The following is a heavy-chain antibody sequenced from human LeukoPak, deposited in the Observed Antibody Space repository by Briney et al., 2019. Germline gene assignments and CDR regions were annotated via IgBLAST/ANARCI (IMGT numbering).Heavy chain of an antibody. Sequence: SGGSLRLSCAASGFSFSNYDMHWVRQAPGRGLEWVALISHDGRNAYYADSMKGRFTISRDNSKNTLYLQMNSLRAEDTAVYYCAKASAMIVVVSKHFDYWGQGTLVTVSS. CDR2: ISHDGRNA. J-gene: IGHJ4*02. CDR3: AKASAMIVVVSKHFDY. D-gene: IGHD3-22*01. V-gene: IGHV3-30*18. CDR1: GFSFSNYD.